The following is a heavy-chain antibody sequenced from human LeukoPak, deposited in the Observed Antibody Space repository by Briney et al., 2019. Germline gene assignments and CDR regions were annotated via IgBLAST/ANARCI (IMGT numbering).Heavy chain of an antibody. D-gene: IGHD1-26*01. Sequence: PGGSLRLSCAASGFTFSSYSMNWVRQAPGKGLEWVSYISSSSSTIYYADSVKGRFTISRDNAKNSLYLQMNSLRAEDTAVYYCARDVRELLDYWGQGTLVTVSS. CDR3: ARDVRELLDY. CDR2: ISSSSSTI. J-gene: IGHJ4*02. CDR1: GFTFSSYS. V-gene: IGHV3-48*01.